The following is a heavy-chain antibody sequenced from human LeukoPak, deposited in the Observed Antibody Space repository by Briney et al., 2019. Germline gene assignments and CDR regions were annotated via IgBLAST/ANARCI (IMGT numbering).Heavy chain of an antibody. D-gene: IGHD1-26*01. CDR3: ARSGRGGAFDI. CDR2: IDPDGTET. V-gene: IGHV3-74*01. J-gene: IGHJ3*02. CDR1: GFMFSSYW. Sequence: GGSLRLSCAASGFMFSSYWMHWVRLGPGKGLVWVSCIDPDGTETTYADSVKGRFTISGDNAKNTLYLQMNRLRAEDTAVYFCARSGRGGAFDIWGQGTMVTVSS.